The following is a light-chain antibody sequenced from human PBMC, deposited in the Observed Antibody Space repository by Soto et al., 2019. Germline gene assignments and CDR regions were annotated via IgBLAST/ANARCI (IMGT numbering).Light chain of an antibody. CDR3: QHFRA. CDR2: GAS. CDR1: QSVSSSY. J-gene: IGKJ5*01. V-gene: IGKV3-20*01. Sequence: LWTKSPGTLSLSPGERATLSCRASQSVSSSYVAWYQQKRGQAPRLLMYGASSRATGIPDRFSGSGSGTDFTLTISRLEPEDFVLYYCQHFRAFGQGTRLEIK.